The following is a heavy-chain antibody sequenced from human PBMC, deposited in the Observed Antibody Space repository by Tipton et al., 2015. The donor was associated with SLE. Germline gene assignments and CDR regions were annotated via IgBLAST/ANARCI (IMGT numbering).Heavy chain of an antibody. CDR1: DGSISTDGYF. Sequence: TLSLTCTVSDGSISTDGYFWSWIRRRPGTGLEWIGYIYYSGSSYYSPSLESRITLSVDTSENQFSLNLRSVTVADTAVYYCARSRDKATDSFDVWGQGTMVTVSS. J-gene: IGHJ3*01. CDR3: ARSRDKATDSFDV. V-gene: IGHV4-31*03. D-gene: IGHD5-24*01. CDR2: IYYSGSS.